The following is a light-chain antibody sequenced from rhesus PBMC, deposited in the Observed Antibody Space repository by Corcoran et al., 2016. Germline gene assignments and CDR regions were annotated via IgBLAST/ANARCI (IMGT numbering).Light chain of an antibody. J-gene: IGLJ1*01. CDR1: SSDIGGYNS. Sequence: QAALTQPRSVSGSPGQSVTISCTGTSSDIGGYNSVSWYQQHPGTAPKLMIYVVSKRPSGVSDHFSGSKSGNTASLTISGLQAEDEADYYCCSYAGSYTFIFGSGTRLTVL. V-gene: IGLV2-32*01. CDR2: VVS. CDR3: CSYAGSYTFI.